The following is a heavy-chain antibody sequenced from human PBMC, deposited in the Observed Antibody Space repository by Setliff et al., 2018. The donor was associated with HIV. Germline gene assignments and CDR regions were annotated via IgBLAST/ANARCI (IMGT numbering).Heavy chain of an antibody. V-gene: IGHV1-69-2*01. CDR2: IDPEEGET. J-gene: IGHJ3*02. CDR1: GYMFREYY. D-gene: IGHD1-26*01. CDR3: ARAYRPRALDI. Sequence: GASVKVSCKASGYMFREYYIYWIQQAPGKGLEWMGRIDPEEGETKYAEKFQGRFTITADTSTNTAFMELTSLTSEDTAFYYCARAYRPRALDIWGQGTMVTVSS.